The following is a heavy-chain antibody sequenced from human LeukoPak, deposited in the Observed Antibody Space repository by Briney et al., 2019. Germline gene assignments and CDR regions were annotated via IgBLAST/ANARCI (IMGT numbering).Heavy chain of an antibody. J-gene: IGHJ6*02. CDR3: ARDANCGGDCIGMDV. CDR2: ISYDGSNK. V-gene: IGHV3-30-3*01. D-gene: IGHD2-21*02. CDR1: GFTFSNYA. Sequence: GGSLRLSCAASGFTFSNYAMHWVRQAPGKGLEWVAVISYDGSNKYYADSVKGRFTISRDNSKNTLYLQMNSLRAEDTAVYYCARDANCGGDCIGMDVWGQGTTVTVSS.